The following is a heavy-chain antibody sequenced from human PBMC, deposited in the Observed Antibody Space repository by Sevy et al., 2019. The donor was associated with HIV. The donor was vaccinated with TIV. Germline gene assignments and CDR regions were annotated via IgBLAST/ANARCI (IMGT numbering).Heavy chain of an antibody. CDR2: ISDSGST. CDR3: AKESGYNYVPY. V-gene: IGHV3-23*01. Sequence: GGSLRLSCAASGFTFSRYAMTWVRHAPGKGLEWVSGISDSGSTNYADSVKGRFTISRDNSQNTLYLQMNSLRAEDTAVYYCAKESGYNYVPYWGQGTLVTVSS. D-gene: IGHD5-18*01. J-gene: IGHJ4*02. CDR1: GFTFSRYA.